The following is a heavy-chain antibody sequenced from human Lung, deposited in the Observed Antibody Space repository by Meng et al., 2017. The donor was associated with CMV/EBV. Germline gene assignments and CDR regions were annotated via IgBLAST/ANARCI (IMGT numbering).Heavy chain of an antibody. J-gene: IGHJ3*02. V-gene: IGHV3-7*01. CDR3: AGEPGDRYDFWSGYAFDI. CDR2: IKQDGSEK. Sequence: GASLKISCAASGFTFSSYWMSWVRQAPGKGLEWVANIKQDGSEKYYVDSVKGRFTISRDNAKNSLYLQMNSLRAEDTAGYYCAGEPGDRYDFWSGYAFDIWGQGTMVTVSS. D-gene: IGHD3-3*01. CDR1: GFTFSSYW.